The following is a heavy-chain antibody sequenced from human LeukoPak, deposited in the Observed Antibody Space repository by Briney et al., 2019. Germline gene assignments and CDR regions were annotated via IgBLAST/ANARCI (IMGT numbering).Heavy chain of an antibody. V-gene: IGHV4-39*07. J-gene: IGHJ6*03. Sequence: KPSETLSLTCTVSGGSISSSSYYWGWIRQPPGKGLEWIGSIYYSGSTNYNPSLKSRVTISVDTSKNQFSLKLSSVTAADTAVYYCARSDGVDYYYMDVWGKGTTVTVSS. D-gene: IGHD2-15*01. CDR1: GGSISSSSYY. CDR3: ARSDGVDYYYMDV. CDR2: IYYSGST.